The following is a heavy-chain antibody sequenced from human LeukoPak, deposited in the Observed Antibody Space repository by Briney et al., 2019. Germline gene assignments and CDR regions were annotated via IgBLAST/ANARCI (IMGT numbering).Heavy chain of an antibody. V-gene: IGHV1-69*13. D-gene: IGHD5-18*01. J-gene: IGHJ5*02. CDR3: ARSREVQLWLRFKCNWFDP. CDR2: IIPIFGTA. CDR1: GGTFSSYA. Sequence: ASVKVSCKASGGTFSSYAISWVRQAPGQGLEWMGGIIPIFGTANYAQKFQGRVTITADESTSTAYMELSSLRSEDTAVYYCARSREVQLWLRFKCNWFDPWGQGTLVTVSS.